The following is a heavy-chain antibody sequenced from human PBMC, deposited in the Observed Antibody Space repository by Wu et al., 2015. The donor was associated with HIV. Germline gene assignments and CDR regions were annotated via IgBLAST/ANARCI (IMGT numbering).Heavy chain of an antibody. Sequence: QVQLLQSGAEVKKPGASVIISCKASGYTFTDYYIYWVRQAPGQGPEWMGWINSNRGGTKYAQKFQGRVTMTTDTSTSTAYMELRSLRSDDTAVYYCARDYYDSSGMFDYWGQGTLVTVSS. CDR2: INSNRGGT. J-gene: IGHJ4*02. CDR1: GYTFTDYY. V-gene: IGHV1-2*02. D-gene: IGHD3-22*01. CDR3: ARDYYDSSGMFDY.